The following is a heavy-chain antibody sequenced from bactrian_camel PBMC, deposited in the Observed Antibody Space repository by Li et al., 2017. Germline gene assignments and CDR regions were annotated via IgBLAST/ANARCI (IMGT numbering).Heavy chain of an antibody. CDR3: AASHSFILTPRFYRLESSDYPY. Sequence: HVQLVESGGGLVQPGESLRLSCVASGITFSRHDMSWVRQAPGKEVEWVAGITSLPSLFRAASYADSVKGRFTISKDNAENSLFLQMSNLKPEDTAMYYCAASHSFILTPRFYRLESSDYPYRGQGTQVTVS. D-gene: IGHD4*01. CDR2: ITSLPSLFRAA. CDR1: GITFSRHD. J-gene: IGHJ4*01. V-gene: IGHV3S6*01.